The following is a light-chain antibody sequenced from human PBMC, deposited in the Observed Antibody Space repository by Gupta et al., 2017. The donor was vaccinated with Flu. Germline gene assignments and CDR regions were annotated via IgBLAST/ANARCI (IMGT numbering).Light chain of an antibody. CDR2: DDR. J-gene: IGLJ2*01. CDR1: NIGSKG. CDR3: QVWDSSRDHVI. V-gene: IGLV3-21*02. Sequence: QTGPISCGGNNIGSKGVHWYQQKPGQAPVVVVYDDRDPPPGIPGRFSGSNPGNTASLTITRVEAGDEGDYYCQVWDSSRDHVIFGGGTKLNVL.